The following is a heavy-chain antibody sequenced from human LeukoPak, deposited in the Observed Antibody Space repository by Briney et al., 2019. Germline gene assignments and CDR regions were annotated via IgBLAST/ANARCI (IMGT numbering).Heavy chain of an antibody. CDR1: GNSISSYY. Sequence: PSETLSLTCTVSGNSISSYYWSWIRQPPGKGLEWIGHVYYSASTNYNPSLKSRVTISVDTSKNRFSLQVTSVTAADTAVYYCARLQTWGYFDYWGQGTLVTVPS. D-gene: IGHD7-27*01. CDR2: VYYSAST. V-gene: IGHV4-59*08. CDR3: ARLQTWGYFDY. J-gene: IGHJ4*02.